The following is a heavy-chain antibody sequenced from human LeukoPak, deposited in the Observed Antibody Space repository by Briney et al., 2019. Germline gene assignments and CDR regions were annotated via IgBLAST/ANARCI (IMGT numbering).Heavy chain of an antibody. CDR3: ARHVSGYYASYFDY. J-gene: IGHJ4*02. V-gene: IGHV4-59*08. CDR2: MYYSGGT. Sequence: SETLSLTCSDSRGSISGFYWSWIRQPPGKALEWIGYMYYSGGTNYNPSLESRVTVSVDTSKNQISLKLSSVTAADTAVYYCARHVSGYYASYFDYWGQGTLVTVSS. CDR1: RGSISGFY. D-gene: IGHD3-3*01.